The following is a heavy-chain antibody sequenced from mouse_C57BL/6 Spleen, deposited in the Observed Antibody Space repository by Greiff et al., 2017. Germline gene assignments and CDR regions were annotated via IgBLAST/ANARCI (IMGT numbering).Heavy chain of an antibody. D-gene: IGHD1-1*01. J-gene: IGHJ4*01. V-gene: IGHV1-80*01. CDR2: IYPGDGDT. CDR3: VRWRGYDYYGSYYAMDY. CDR1: GYAFSSYW. Sequence: QVQLQQSGAELVKPGASVKISCKASGYAFSSYWMNWVKQRPGQGLEWIGQIYPGDGDTNYNGKFKGKATLTADKSSSTAYMQLSSLTSEDSAVYFCVRWRGYDYYGSYYAMDYWGQGTSVTVSS.